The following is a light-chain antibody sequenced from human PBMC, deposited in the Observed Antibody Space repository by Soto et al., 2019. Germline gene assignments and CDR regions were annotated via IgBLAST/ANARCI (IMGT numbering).Light chain of an antibody. V-gene: IGKV1-5*03. CDR3: QQYKSFSRT. CDR2: EAS. J-gene: IGKJ1*01. Sequence: DIQMTQSPSTLSASVGDRVTITCRASQSISSWLAWYQQKPGKAPKLLICEASSLEGGVPSRFSGSGSGTEFTLTISSLQPDDFATYYCQQYKSFSRTFGQGTKVEIK. CDR1: QSISSW.